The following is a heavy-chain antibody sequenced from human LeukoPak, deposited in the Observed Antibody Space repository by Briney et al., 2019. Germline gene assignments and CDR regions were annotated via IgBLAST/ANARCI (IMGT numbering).Heavy chain of an antibody. D-gene: IGHD5-18*01. J-gene: IGHJ6*03. V-gene: IGHV4-34*01. CDR1: GGSFSGYY. CDR2: INHSGST. Sequence: SETLSLTCAVYGGSFSGYYWSWIRQPPGKGLEWIGEINHSGSTNYNPSLKSRVTIPVDTSKNQLSLKLSSVTAADTAVYYCASRRGYSYGLYYYYYMDVWGKGTTVTVSS. CDR3: ASRRGYSYGLYYYYYMDV.